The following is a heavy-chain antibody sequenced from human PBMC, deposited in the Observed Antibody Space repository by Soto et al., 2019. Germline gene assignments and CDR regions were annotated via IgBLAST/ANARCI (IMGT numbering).Heavy chain of an antibody. CDR3: ARDMDVLVPDAKHPDY. CDR1: GFTFSSYG. D-gene: IGHD2-2*01. CDR2: IWYDGSNK. Sequence: GGSLRLSCAASGFTFSSYGMHWVRQAPGKGLEWVAVIWYDGSNKYYADSVKGRFTISRDNSKNTLYLQMNSLRAEDTAVYYCARDMDVLVPDAKHPDYWSHGTLVTVSS. V-gene: IGHV3-33*01. J-gene: IGHJ4*01.